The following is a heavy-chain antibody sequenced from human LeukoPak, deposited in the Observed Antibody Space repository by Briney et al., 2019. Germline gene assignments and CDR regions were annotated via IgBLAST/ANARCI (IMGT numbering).Heavy chain of an antibody. D-gene: IGHD3-22*01. CDR2: IYTSGST. V-gene: IGHV4-4*07. CDR3: ARDRYYYDSSGYYRLDY. Sequence: SETLSLTCTVSGVSISSYYWSWIRQPAGKGLEWIGRIYTSGSTNYNPSLKSQVTMSVDTSKNQFSLKLSSVTAADTAVYYCARDRYYYDSSGYYRLDYWGQGTLVTASS. J-gene: IGHJ4*02. CDR1: GVSISSYY.